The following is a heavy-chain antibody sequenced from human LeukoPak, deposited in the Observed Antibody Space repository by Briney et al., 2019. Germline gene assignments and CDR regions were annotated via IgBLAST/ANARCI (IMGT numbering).Heavy chain of an antibody. CDR3: ARTRYYYDSSAYVYYFDY. Sequence: SETLSLTCTVSGGSISSYYWSWIRQPPGKGLEWIGYIYYSGSTNYNPSLKSRVTISVDTSKNQFSLKLSSVTAADTAVYYCARTRYYYDSSAYVYYFDYWGQGTLVTVSS. J-gene: IGHJ4*02. CDR1: GGSISSYY. CDR2: IYYSGST. V-gene: IGHV4-59*01. D-gene: IGHD3-22*01.